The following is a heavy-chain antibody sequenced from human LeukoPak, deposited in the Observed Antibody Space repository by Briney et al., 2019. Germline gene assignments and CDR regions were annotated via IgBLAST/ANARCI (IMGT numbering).Heavy chain of an antibody. CDR3: GRRKVTTPLNLFEP. J-gene: IGHJ5*02. Sequence: PAETLPLTCIVSGDSISSSSYYWVWVRQSPGKGLEWIGSIHYRGATYYNSSLKSRLTISVHTSKNQFSLKLSSVTAADPALYYWGRRKVTTPLNLFEPWGQGTLVTVSS. CDR2: IHYRGAT. D-gene: IGHD4-17*01. CDR1: GDSISSSSYY. V-gene: IGHV4-39*01.